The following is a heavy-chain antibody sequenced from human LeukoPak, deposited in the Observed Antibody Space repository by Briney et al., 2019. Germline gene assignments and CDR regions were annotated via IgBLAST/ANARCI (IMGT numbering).Heavy chain of an antibody. Sequence: GGSLRLSCAASGFIFSCYAMSWVSQAPGKGLEWVSIIIRSGDRTSYAESVRGRFTISRDNSKNTLYLQMNSLRAEDPAVNDHAKDGVAPGSSGDFFDYWGQGTLVTVSS. J-gene: IGHJ4*02. CDR2: IIRSGDRT. V-gene: IGHV3-23*01. CDR1: GFIFSCYA. CDR3: AKDGVAPGSSGDFFDY. D-gene: IGHD3-10*01.